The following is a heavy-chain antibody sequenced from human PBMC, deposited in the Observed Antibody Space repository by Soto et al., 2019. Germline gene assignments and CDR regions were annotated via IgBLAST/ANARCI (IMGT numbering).Heavy chain of an antibody. J-gene: IGHJ6*02. CDR2: IYPGDSDT. V-gene: IGHV5-51*01. CDR1: GYSFTSYW. D-gene: IGHD3-10*01. Sequence: PGESLKISCKGSGYSFTSYWIGWVRQMPGKGLEWMGIIYPGDSDTRYSPSFQGQVTISADKSISTAYLQWSSLKASDTAMYYCARQKGSGSYPPYYYYRMDVWGQGTTVTVSS. CDR3: ARQKGSGSYPPYYYYRMDV.